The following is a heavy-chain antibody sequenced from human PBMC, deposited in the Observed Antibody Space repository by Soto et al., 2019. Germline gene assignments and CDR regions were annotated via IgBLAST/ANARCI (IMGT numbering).Heavy chain of an antibody. CDR2: VSYDGNTK. CDR1: GVTLSRYG. Sequence: QVQLVESGGGVVQPGRSLRLSCAVSGVTLSRYGMQWVRQAPGKGLEWVAVVSYDGNTKFYADSVKGRFTISKDNSKNTLFLQMNSLRTEDTAVYYCAKESGGETYAADFDYWGQGTLVTVSS. CDR3: AKESGGETYAADFDY. J-gene: IGHJ4*02. V-gene: IGHV3-30*18. D-gene: IGHD2-21*01.